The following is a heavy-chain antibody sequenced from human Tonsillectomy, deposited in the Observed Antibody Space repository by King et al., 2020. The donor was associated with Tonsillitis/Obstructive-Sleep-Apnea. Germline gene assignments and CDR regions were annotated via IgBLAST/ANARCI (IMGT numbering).Heavy chain of an antibody. D-gene: IGHD3-16*01. V-gene: IGHV4-34*01. CDR3: ASSGFVTAFDI. CDR2: INHSGNT. Sequence: VQIQQWGAGLLKPSETLSLTCAVYGGSFSTYYWSWIRQAPGKGLEWIGEINHSGNTNYNPSLKSRVTISLDTTKNQFSLKLSSVTAADTAVYYCASSGFVTAFDIWGQGTMVTVSS. J-gene: IGHJ3*02. CDR1: GGSFSTYY.